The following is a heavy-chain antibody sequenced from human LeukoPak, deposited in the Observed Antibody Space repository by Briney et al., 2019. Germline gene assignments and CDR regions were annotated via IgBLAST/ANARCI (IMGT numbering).Heavy chain of an antibody. V-gene: IGHV3-33*08. D-gene: IGHD2-15*01. J-gene: IGHJ4*02. CDR2: IWYDGSNK. Sequence: PGGSLRLSCAASGFTFSSYAMSWVRQAPGKGLEWVAVIWYDGSNKYYVDSVKGRFTVSRDNSKNMLYLQMNSLGAEDTALYYCARDRGWPAVHFDLWGQGTLVTVSS. CDR1: GFTFSSYA. CDR3: ARDRGWPAVHFDL.